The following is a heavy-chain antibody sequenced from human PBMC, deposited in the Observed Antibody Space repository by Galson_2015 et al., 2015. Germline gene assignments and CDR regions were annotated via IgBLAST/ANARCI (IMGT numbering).Heavy chain of an antibody. CDR3: ARDLCSSTSCHDLYGMDA. CDR2: ISAYNGNT. Sequence: SVKVSCKASGYTFTSYGISWVRQAPGQGLEWMGWISAYNGNTNYAQKLQGRVTMTTDTSTSTAYMELRSLRSDDTAVYYCARDLCSSTSCHDLYGMDAWGQGTTVTVSS. J-gene: IGHJ6*02. D-gene: IGHD2-2*01. V-gene: IGHV1-18*04. CDR1: GYTFTSYG.